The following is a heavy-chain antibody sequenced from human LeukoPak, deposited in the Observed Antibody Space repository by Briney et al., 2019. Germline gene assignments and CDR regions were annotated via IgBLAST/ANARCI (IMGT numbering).Heavy chain of an antibody. CDR2: IYYSGST. CDR3: ARESLSHGAFDI. CDR1: GGSISSGGYS. Sequence: SQTLSLTCTVSGGSISSGGYSWSWIRQHPGKGLEGIGYIYYSGSTYYNPSLKSRVTISVDTSKNQFSLKLSSVTAADTAVYYCARESLSHGAFDIWGQGTMVTVSS. J-gene: IGHJ3*02. V-gene: IGHV4-31*03.